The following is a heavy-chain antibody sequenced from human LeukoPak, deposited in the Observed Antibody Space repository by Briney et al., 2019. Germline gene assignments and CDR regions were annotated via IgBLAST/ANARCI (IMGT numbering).Heavy chain of an antibody. J-gene: IGHJ4*02. D-gene: IGHD3-10*01. CDR2: ISAYNGNT. CDR1: GYTFTGYY. Sequence: GASVKVSCKASGYTFTGYYMHWVRQAPGQGLEWMGWISAYNGNTNYAQKLQGRVTMTTDTSTSTAYMELRSLRSDDTAVYYCARDRPIGELHYWGQGTLVTVSS. V-gene: IGHV1-18*04. CDR3: ARDRPIGELHY.